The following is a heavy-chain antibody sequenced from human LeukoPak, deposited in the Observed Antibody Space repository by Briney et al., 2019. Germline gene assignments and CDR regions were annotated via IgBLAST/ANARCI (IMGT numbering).Heavy chain of an antibody. Sequence: GGSLRLSCAASGFTFSSYWMSWVRQAPGKGLEWVASIKEDGSEKHYVDSVKGRFTISRDNAKNSLYLQMNSLRAEDTAVYYCAKEEVTIPTSNWGQGTLVTVSS. V-gene: IGHV3-7*04. CDR1: GFTFSSYW. D-gene: IGHD4-17*01. CDR2: IKEDGSEK. J-gene: IGHJ4*02. CDR3: AKEEVTIPTSN.